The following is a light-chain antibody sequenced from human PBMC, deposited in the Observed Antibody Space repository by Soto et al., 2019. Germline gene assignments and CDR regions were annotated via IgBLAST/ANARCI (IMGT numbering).Light chain of an antibody. CDR2: DAS. CDR3: QHYGGLWT. Sequence: DIQMTQSPSTVSASVGDRVTITCRASQTITNRLAWYQRKPGKAPKVLIYDASNLESGVPSRFSGSGSGTECILTISSLQQDDFATYYCQHYGGLWTFGQGTKVEVK. J-gene: IGKJ1*01. V-gene: IGKV1-5*01. CDR1: QTITNR.